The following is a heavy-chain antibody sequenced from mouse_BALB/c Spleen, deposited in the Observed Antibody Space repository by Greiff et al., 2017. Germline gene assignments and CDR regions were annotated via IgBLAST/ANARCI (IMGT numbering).Heavy chain of an antibody. V-gene: IGHV1-20*02. D-gene: IGHD2-3*01. CDR1: GYSFTGYF. CDR2: INPYNGDT. Sequence: EVQLQQSGPELVKPGASVKISCKASGYSFTGYFMNWVMQSHGKSLEWIGRINPYNGDTFYNQKFKGKATLTVDKSSSTAHMELRSLASEDSAVYYCARDGYYLHWYFDVWGAGTTVTVSS. J-gene: IGHJ1*01. CDR3: ARDGYYLHWYFDV.